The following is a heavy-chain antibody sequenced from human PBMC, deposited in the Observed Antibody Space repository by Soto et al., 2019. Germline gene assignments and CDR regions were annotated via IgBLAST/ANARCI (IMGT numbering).Heavy chain of an antibody. Sequence: AMSWVRPAPGKGLEWVSGIGGSGRTTYYADSVKGRFTISRDNSNNTLFLQMNSLRAEDTAVYYCAKSRYSDSSGDFYDYWGQGTLVTVSS. D-gene: IGHD3-22*01. J-gene: IGHJ4*02. CDR1: A. V-gene: IGHV3-23*01. CDR3: AKSRYSDSSGDFYDY. CDR2: IGGSGRTT.